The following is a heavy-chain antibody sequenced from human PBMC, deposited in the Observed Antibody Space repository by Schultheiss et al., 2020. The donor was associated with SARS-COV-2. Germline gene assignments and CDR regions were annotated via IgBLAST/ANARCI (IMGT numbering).Heavy chain of an antibody. Sequence: GGSLRLSCAASGFTFSSYGMHWVRQAPGRGLEWLTLISYDSTNIHYADSVRGRFTISRDNSKNTLYLQMNSLRPEDTAIYYCARDLPPLDYWGQGTLVTVSS. CDR2: ISYDSTNI. V-gene: IGHV3-30*19. CDR3: ARDLPPLDY. CDR1: GFTFSSYG. J-gene: IGHJ4*02.